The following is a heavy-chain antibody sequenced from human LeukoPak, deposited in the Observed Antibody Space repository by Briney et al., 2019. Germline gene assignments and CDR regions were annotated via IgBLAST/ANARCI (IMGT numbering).Heavy chain of an antibody. CDR2: INHSGST. CDR3: ARGRVVPSFSYYYMDV. CDR1: GGSFSDYY. J-gene: IGHJ6*03. Sequence: SETLSLTCAVDGGSFSDYYWSWIRHPPGKGLEWIGAINHSGSTNYNPSLKSRVTISVDTSKMQFSLKLSSVTAADTAVYYCARGRVVPSFSYYYMDVWGKGTTVTVSS. D-gene: IGHD2-2*01. V-gene: IGHV4-34*01.